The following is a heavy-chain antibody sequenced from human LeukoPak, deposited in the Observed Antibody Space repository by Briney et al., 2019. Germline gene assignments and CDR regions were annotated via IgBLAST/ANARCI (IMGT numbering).Heavy chain of an antibody. CDR1: GGSISSSNW. J-gene: IGHJ4*02. CDR2: IYHSGST. Sequence: SGTLSLTCAVSGGSISSSNWWSWVRQPPGKGLEWIGEIYHSGSTNYNPSLKRRVTISVDKSKNQFFLKLSSVTAADTAVYYCARGGAVVRGVIIKIFDYWGQGTLVTVSS. D-gene: IGHD3-10*01. CDR3: ARGGAVVRGVIIKIFDY. V-gene: IGHV4-4*02.